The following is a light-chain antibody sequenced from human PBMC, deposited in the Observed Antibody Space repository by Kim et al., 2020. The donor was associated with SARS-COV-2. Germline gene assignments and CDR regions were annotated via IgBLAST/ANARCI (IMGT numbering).Light chain of an antibody. CDR2: GAS. V-gene: IGKV3-20*01. CDR3: QQFGILPWT. CDR1: QSLGSNY. J-gene: IGKJ1*01. Sequence: SPGERATLSCRASQSLGSNYLAWYQQRPGQAPRLLIYGASNRATGIPDRFSGSGSGTDFTLTISRLEPEDFVVYFCQQFGILPWTFGRGTKVDIK.